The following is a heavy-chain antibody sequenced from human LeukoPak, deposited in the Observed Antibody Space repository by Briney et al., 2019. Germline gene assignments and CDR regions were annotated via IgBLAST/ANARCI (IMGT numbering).Heavy chain of an antibody. D-gene: IGHD3-16*01. V-gene: IGHV3-48*04. Sequence: GGSLRLSCAASGFTFSVYSMNWVRHTPERGLECVANINGRGVTIDYAGSFRVGFTISRENTKNSLNLQMNNLRAEDTGLYYCARDQPSVGWGFDSWGRGTLVIVSS. J-gene: IGHJ4*02. CDR2: INGRGVTI. CDR1: GFTFSVYS. CDR3: ARDQPSVGWGFDS.